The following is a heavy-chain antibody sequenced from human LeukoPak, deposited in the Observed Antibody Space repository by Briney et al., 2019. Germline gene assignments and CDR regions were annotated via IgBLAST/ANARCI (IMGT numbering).Heavy chain of an antibody. D-gene: IGHD4-17*01. CDR1: GGSISTNNYY. V-gene: IGHV4-39*01. J-gene: IGHJ4*02. CDR2: IYSSGSS. CDR3: ARPRDYGLDD. Sequence: SETLSLTCTVSGGSISTNNYYWGWIRQPPGKGLEWIGTIYSSGSSYYNSSLKSRVTISLDTSKNQFSLQLKSLTAVDTAVYYCARPRDYGLDDWGQGTLVTVSS.